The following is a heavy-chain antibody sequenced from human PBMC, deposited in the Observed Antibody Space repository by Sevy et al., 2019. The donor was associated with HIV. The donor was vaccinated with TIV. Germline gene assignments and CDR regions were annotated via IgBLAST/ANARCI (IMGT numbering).Heavy chain of an antibody. CDR1: GFSFSSYG. Sequence: GGSLRLSCAASGFSFSSYGMHWVRQAPGKGLEWMSYIQYDGSNKDYADSVKGRFTISRDNSKNTLYLQMNSLRVEDPAVYYGVNDGGGEGGDHWGQGTLVTVSS. V-gene: IGHV3-30*02. D-gene: IGHD2-21*01. CDR3: VNDGGGEGGDH. J-gene: IGHJ4*02. CDR2: IQYDGSNK.